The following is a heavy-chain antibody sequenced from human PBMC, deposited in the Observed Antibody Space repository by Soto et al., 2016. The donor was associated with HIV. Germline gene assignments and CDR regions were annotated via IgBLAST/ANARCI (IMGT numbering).Heavy chain of an antibody. CDR1: GFSFDEYA. V-gene: IGHV3-9*01. Sequence: EVQLVEAGGGLVQPGRSLRLSCTSSGFSFDEYAMHWVRQVPGKGLEWVSGISWNSGNIGYADSVKGRFTISRDNTKNSLYLQMDSLRAEDTAWYYCVKDNSGWYYFDLRGPGNAGHRLL. D-gene: IGHD6-19*01. CDR2: ISWNSGNI. CDR3: VKDNSGWYYFDL. J-gene: IGHJ4*02.